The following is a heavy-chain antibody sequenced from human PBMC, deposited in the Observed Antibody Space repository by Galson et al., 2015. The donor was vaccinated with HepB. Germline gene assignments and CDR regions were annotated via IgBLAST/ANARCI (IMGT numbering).Heavy chain of an antibody. Sequence: CAISGDSVSSNSAAWNWIRQPPSRGLEWLGRTYYRSKWYNDYAVSVKSRITINPDTSKNQFSLQLNSVTPEDTAVYYCARANGYSGYDFARYGMDVWGQGTTVTVSS. D-gene: IGHD5-12*01. CDR3: ARANGYSGYDFARYGMDV. CDR2: TYYRSKWYN. J-gene: IGHJ6*02. CDR1: GDSVSSNSAA. V-gene: IGHV6-1*01.